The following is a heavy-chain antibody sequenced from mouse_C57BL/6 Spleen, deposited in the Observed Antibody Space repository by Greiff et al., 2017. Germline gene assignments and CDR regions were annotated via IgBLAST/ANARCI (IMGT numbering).Heavy chain of an antibody. D-gene: IGHD1-1*01. CDR3: ARRYYGSSYWFAY. J-gene: IGHJ3*01. V-gene: IGHV1-50*01. Sequence: QLQQPGAELVKPGASVKLSCKASGYTFTSYWMQWVKQRPGQGLEWIGEIDPSDSYTNYNQKFKGRATLTVDTSSSTAYMQLSSLTSEDSAVYYCARRYYGSSYWFAYWGQGTLVTVSA. CDR1: GYTFTSYW. CDR2: IDPSDSYT.